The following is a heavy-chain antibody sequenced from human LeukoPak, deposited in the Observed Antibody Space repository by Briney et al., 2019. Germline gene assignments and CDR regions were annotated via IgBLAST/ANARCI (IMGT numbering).Heavy chain of an antibody. V-gene: IGHV3-23*01. Sequence: PGGSLRLSCAASGFTFSSYAMSWVRQAPGKGLEWVSAISGSGGSTYYADSVKGRFTISRDNSKNTLYLQMNSLRAEDTAVYYCTKADGYNPFSFFDYWGQGTLVTVSS. CDR1: GFTFSSYA. D-gene: IGHD5-24*01. CDR3: TKADGYNPFSFFDY. CDR2: ISGSGGST. J-gene: IGHJ4*02.